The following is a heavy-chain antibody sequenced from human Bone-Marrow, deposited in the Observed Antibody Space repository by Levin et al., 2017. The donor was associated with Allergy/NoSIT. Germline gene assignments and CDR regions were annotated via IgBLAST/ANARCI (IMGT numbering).Heavy chain of an antibody. CDR3: ARLKYYYDSSGHWSFDY. Sequence: GESLKISCKGSGYNFTNYWIGWVRQMSGRGPEWMGITYPGDSDTRYGPSSQGQVTISVDKSISTAYLQWSSLKASDIAIYYCARLKYYYDSSGHWSFDYWGQGTLVTVSS. D-gene: IGHD3-22*01. J-gene: IGHJ4*02. CDR2: TYPGDSDT. CDR1: GYNFTNYW. V-gene: IGHV5-51*01.